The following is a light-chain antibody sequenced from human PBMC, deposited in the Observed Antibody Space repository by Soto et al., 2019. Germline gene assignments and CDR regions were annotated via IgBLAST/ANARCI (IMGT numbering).Light chain of an antibody. CDR2: DTS. V-gene: IGKV3-15*01. CDR3: QQYNRWPLT. CDR1: QSIYEN. Sequence: EIVMTQSPSTLSVSPGERVTLFCRASQSIYENLAWYQQKPGQTPRLVIYDTSTRATGTPGSFSGSGSGTEFTLTISSMQSEDFAVYYCQQYNRWPLTFGGGPRWIS. J-gene: IGKJ4*01.